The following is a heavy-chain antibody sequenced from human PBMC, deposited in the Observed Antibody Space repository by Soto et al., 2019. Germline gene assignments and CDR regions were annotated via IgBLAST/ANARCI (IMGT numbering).Heavy chain of an antibody. CDR1: GFTVSNNY. D-gene: IGHD4-17*01. V-gene: IGHV3-66*01. CDR2: IYSGGNT. J-gene: IGHJ1*01. CDR3: AAFLPTVQTPVQQ. Sequence: EVQLVESGGGLVQPGGSLRLSCAASGFTVSNNYMSWVRQSPGKGLEWVSLIYSGGNTKYADSVKGRFTISRDGSTNTLLLQMNSLRAEDTAMFYCAAFLPTVQTPVQQWGQGTLVIVSS.